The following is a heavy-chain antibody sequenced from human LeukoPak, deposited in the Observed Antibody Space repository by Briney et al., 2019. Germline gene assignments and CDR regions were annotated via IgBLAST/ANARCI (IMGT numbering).Heavy chain of an antibody. CDR2: IYSGGTT. V-gene: IGHV3-53*01. Sequence: GGSLRLSCAASGFTVSSNYMSWVRQAPGKGLEWVSVIYSGGTTSYADSVKGRFTISRDNSKNMLYLQMNSLRAEDTAVYYCARARWGSSSWYGDYWGQGTLVTVSS. J-gene: IGHJ4*02. CDR3: ARARWGSSSWYGDY. D-gene: IGHD6-13*01. CDR1: GFTVSSNY.